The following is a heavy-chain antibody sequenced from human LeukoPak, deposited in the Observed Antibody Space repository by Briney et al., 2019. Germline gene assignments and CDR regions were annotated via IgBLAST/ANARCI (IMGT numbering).Heavy chain of an antibody. CDR1: GGSFSSYY. CDR2: INHSGST. D-gene: IGHD5-18*01. J-gene: IGHJ4*02. Sequence: PSETLSLTCAVYGGSFSSYYWSWIRQPPGKGLEWIGEINHSGSTNYNPSLKSRVTISVDTSKNQFSLKLSSVTAADTAVYYCARAPIPNTAMAVYYFDYWGQGTLVTVSS. CDR3: ARAPIPNTAMAVYYFDY. V-gene: IGHV4-34*01.